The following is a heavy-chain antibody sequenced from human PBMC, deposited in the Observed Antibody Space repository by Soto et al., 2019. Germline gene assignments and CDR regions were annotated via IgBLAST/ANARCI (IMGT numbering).Heavy chain of an antibody. CDR1: GDSVSSNTAA. CDR3: ARGGAGSGIDL. Sequence: SQTLSLPGDISGDSVSSNTAAWNWIRSSPSRGLEWLGRTYYRSNWRHDYAVSVKSRITVNPDTSKNHFSLQLNSVTPDDTAVYFCARGGAGSGIDLWGQVTKGTVSS. CDR2: TYYRSNWRH. V-gene: IGHV6-1*01. J-gene: IGHJ5*02. D-gene: IGHD6-19*01.